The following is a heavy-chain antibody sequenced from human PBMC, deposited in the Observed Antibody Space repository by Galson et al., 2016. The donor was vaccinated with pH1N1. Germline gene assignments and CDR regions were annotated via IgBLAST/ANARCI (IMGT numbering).Heavy chain of an antibody. V-gene: IGHV5-51*01. D-gene: IGHD6-6*01. CDR3: ARRTISARPGWFDS. CDR1: GYEFGRYW. J-gene: IGHJ5*01. CDR2: IYPDDSDT. Sequence: QSGAEVKKPGESLKISCKGSGYEFGRYWIVWVRQMPGKGLEYMGTIYPDDSDTRYHPAFQGQVIISGDRSINAVYLQWSSLKASDSGTYYCARRTISARPGWFDSWGQGTLVTVSS.